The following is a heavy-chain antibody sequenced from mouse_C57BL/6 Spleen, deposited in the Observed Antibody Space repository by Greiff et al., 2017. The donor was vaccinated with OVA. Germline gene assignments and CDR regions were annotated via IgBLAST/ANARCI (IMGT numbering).Heavy chain of an antibody. CDR3: ARHGAGYDAFAY. D-gene: IGHD1-2*01. Sequence: EVHLVESGGDLVKPGGSLKLSCAASGFTFSSYGMSWVRQTPDKRLEWVATISSGGSYTYYPDSVKGRFTISRDNAKNTLYLQMSSLTSEDTAMYYCARHGAGYDAFAYWGQGTLVTVSA. CDR1: GFTFSSYG. CDR2: ISSGGSYT. J-gene: IGHJ3*01. V-gene: IGHV5-6*01.